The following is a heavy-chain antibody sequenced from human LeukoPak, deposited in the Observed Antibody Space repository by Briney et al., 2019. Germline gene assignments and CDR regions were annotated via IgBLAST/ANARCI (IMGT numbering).Heavy chain of an antibody. V-gene: IGHV4-39*01. D-gene: IGHD2-2*01. CDR3: ARHGNVVVVPAAKGFDY. J-gene: IGHJ4*02. Sequence: PSETLSLTCTVSGGSFSSSNYFWVWIRQPPGKGLEWIGSIYYSGNSYYNPSLESRVTISVDTSKNHFSLKLRSVMAADTAVYYCARHGNVVVVPAAKGFDYWGQGTQVTVSS. CDR2: IYYSGNS. CDR1: GGSFSSSNYF.